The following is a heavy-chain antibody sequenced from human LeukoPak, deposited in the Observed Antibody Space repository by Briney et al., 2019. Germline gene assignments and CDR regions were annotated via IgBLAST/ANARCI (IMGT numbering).Heavy chain of an antibody. V-gene: IGHV3-23*01. J-gene: IGHJ4*02. Sequence: GGSLRLSCAVSGFTFSSYGMSRVRQAPGKGLEWVSAISGSGGSTYYADSVKGRFTISRDNSKNTLYLQMNSLRAEDTALYYCAKDRGIISDYWGQGILVTVSS. CDR3: AKDRGIISDY. CDR2: ISGSGGST. CDR1: GFTFSSYG. D-gene: IGHD3-10*01.